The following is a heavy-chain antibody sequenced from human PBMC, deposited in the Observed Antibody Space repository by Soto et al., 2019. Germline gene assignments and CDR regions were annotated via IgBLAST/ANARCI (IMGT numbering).Heavy chain of an antibody. CDR2: ISHDGSNK. CDR3: AKDKRLAARSGEFDY. D-gene: IGHD6-6*01. Sequence: PGXSLRLSFAASKFTLSGYSLNWVRQAPVKGLEWVALISHDGSNKYYADSVKGRFTISRDNSKNTLYLQMNSLRAEDTSIYYCAKDKRLAARSGEFDYWGQGTLVTVSS. V-gene: IGHV3-30*18. CDR1: KFTLSGYS. J-gene: IGHJ4*02.